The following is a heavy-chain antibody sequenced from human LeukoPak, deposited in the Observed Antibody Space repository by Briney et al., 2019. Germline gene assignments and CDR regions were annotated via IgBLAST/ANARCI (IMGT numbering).Heavy chain of an antibody. CDR1: GGSFSSYY. CDR3: ARHLDTAMVLYYYYYYGMDV. D-gene: IGHD5-18*01. J-gene: IGHJ6*02. Sequence: PSETLSLTCAVYGGSFSSYYWSWIRQPPGEGLEWIGEINHSGSTDYNPSLKNRVTISVDTSNSQFSLKLSSVTAADTAVYYCARHLDTAMVLYYYYYYGMDVWGQGTTVTVSS. V-gene: IGHV4-34*01. CDR2: INHSGST.